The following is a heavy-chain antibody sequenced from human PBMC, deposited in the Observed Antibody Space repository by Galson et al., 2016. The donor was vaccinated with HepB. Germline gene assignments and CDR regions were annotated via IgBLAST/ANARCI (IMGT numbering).Heavy chain of an antibody. CDR1: GFTVSSNY. CDR3: VRSAYSGVYFDY. V-gene: IGHV3-53*04. Sequence: SLRLSCAASGFTVSSNYMTWVRQAPVKGLEWVSSIYSGDRTYYADSVKGRFTISRHNSKNTLYLQMNSLGTEDTAVYYCVRSAYSGVYFDYWGQGTLVTVSS. J-gene: IGHJ4*02. CDR2: IYSGDRT. D-gene: IGHD1-26*01.